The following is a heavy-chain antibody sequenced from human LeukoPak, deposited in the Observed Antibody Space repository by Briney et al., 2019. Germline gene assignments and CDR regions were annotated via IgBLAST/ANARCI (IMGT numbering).Heavy chain of an antibody. CDR2: IYYSGST. CDR1: GGSISSSSYY. CDR3: ASKTFITMIVVG. D-gene: IGHD3-22*01. V-gene: IGHV4-39*07. J-gene: IGHJ4*02. Sequence: PSETLSLTCTVSGGSISSSSYYWGWIRQPPGKGLEWIGSIYYSGSTYYNPSLKSRVTISVDTSKNQFSLKLSSVTAADTAVYYCASKTFITMIVVGWGQGTLVTVSS.